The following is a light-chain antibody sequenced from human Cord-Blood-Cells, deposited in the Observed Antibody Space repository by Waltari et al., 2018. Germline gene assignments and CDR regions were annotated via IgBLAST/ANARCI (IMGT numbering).Light chain of an antibody. CDR1: QSVSSSY. CDR3: QQYGSSTYH. J-gene: IGKJ2*01. CDR2: GAS. Sequence: ELVLTQSPDTLPLSRGERATLSCRASQSVSSSYLAWYQQKPGQAPRLLIYGASSRATGIPDRFSGSGSGTDFTLTISRLGSEDLAVYYRQQYGSSTYHFGRGTREEI. V-gene: IGKV3-20*01.